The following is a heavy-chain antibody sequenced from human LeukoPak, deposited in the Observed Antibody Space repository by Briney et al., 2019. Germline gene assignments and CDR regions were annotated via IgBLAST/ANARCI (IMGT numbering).Heavy chain of an antibody. Sequence: PGGSLRLSSAASEFTFSNYARTWGRQAPGKGLQWDSTITGSTYRTYYVESVRGRFTISRDNFNNTLYLQMNSLRAEDTAVYYCARGDGRGWLVDYWGRGTLVTVSS. CDR2: ITGSTYRT. CDR3: ARGDGRGWLVDY. D-gene: IGHD3-22*01. CDR1: EFTFSNYA. J-gene: IGHJ4*02. V-gene: IGHV3-23*01.